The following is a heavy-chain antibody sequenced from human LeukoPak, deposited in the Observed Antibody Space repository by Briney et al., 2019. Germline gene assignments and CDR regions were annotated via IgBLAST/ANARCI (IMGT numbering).Heavy chain of an antibody. CDR1: GGSISSYY. D-gene: IGHD5-18*01. V-gene: IGHV4-38-2*02. Sequence: PSETLSLTCTVSGGSISSYYWSWIRQPPGKGLEWIGSIYHSGSTYYNPSLKSRVTISVDTSKNQFSLKLSSVTAADTAVYYCARAESGYSYGPGLDYWGQGTLVTVSS. CDR3: ARAESGYSYGPGLDY. CDR2: IYHSGST. J-gene: IGHJ4*02.